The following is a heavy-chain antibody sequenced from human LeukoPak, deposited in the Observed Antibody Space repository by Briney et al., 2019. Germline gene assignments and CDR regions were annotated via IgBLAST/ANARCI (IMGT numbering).Heavy chain of an antibody. CDR3: ARSAYWTFDY. J-gene: IGHJ4*02. V-gene: IGHV3-7*01. Sequence: GGSLRLSCAASGFTFSRYWMSWVRQAPGKGPEWVANIKEDGSERYQVDSVKGRFAISRDNAKDSLYLQMNSLRAEDTAIYYCARSAYWTFDYLGQGALVTVSS. CDR2: IKEDGSER. CDR1: GFTFSRYW. D-gene: IGHD2-8*02.